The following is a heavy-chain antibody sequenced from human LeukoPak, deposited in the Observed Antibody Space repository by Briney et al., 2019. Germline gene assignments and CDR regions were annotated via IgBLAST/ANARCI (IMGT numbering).Heavy chain of an antibody. CDR2: INGRGITI. J-gene: IGHJ4*02. CDR3: ARDQPSVGWGFDS. CDR1: GITFSAYS. V-gene: IGHV3-48*04. Sequence: PGGSLRLSCAASGITFSAYSMNWVRHTPGRGLEWVANINGRGITIHYADSFRGRFTISRDNTKNSLNLQMNNLRAEDTGLYYCARDQPSVGWGFDSWGRGTLVIVSS. D-gene: IGHD2-15*01.